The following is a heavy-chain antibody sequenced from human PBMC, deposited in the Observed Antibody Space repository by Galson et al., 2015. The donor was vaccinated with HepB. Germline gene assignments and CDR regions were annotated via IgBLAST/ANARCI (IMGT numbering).Heavy chain of an antibody. CDR3: ARVTYYYDSSGYFSVDAFDI. CDR2: ISSSSSYI. Sequence: SLRLSCAASGFTFSSYSMNWVRQAPGKGLEWVSSISSSSSYIYYADPVKGRFTISRDNAKNSLYLQMNSLRAEDTAVYYCARVTYYYDSSGYFSVDAFDIWGQGTMVTVSS. CDR1: GFTFSSYS. V-gene: IGHV3-21*01. J-gene: IGHJ3*02. D-gene: IGHD3-22*01.